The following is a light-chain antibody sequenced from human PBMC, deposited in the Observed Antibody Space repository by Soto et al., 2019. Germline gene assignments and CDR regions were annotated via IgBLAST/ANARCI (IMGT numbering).Light chain of an antibody. CDR3: ASYTFSSTVV. CDR2: EVS. Sequence: QSVLTQPASVSGSPGQSITISCTGTSSEIGGYDYVSWYQQRPGKAPKLIIYEVSNRPSEISNRFSGSKSGNTASLTISGLQAEDDADYFCASYTFSSTVVFGGGTKLTGL. V-gene: IGLV2-14*01. CDR1: SSEIGGYDY. J-gene: IGLJ2*01.